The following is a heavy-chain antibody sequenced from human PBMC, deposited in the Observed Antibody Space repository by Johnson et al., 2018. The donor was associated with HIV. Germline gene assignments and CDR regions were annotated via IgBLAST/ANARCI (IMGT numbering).Heavy chain of an antibody. D-gene: IGHD6-13*01. J-gene: IGHJ3*02. Sequence: QVVESGGGVVRPGRSLRLSCAASGFTFSNYAMHWVRQAPGNGLELVGQVNPNGGNTYLIDSGKDRFNTSRDNAKNTLHLQMISLKTEDTAVYYCSKYRSSWYLETNDAFDMWGQGTMVIVSS. V-gene: IGHV3-25*04. CDR2: VNPNGGNT. CDR3: SKYRSSWYLETNDAFDM. CDR1: GFTFSNYA.